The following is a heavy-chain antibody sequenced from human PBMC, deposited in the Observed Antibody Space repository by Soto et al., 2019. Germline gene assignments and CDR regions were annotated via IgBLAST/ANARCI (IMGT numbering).Heavy chain of an antibody. CDR2: IVVGSGNT. J-gene: IGHJ5*02. Sequence: SVKVSCKASGFTFTSSAVQWVRQARGQRLEWIGWIVVGSGNTNYAQKFQERVTITRDMSTSTAYMELSSLRSEDTAVYYCAAKYYDFWSGSHNWFDPWGQGTLVTVSS. CDR1: GFTFTSSA. CDR3: AAKYYDFWSGSHNWFDP. V-gene: IGHV1-58*01. D-gene: IGHD3-3*01.